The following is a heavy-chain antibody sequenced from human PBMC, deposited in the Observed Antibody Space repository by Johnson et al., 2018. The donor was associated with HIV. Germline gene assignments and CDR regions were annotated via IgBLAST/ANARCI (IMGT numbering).Heavy chain of an antibody. CDR1: GFTFSSYW. Sequence: EQLVESGGGLVHPGGSLRLSCAASGFTFSSYWMSWVRQAPGKGLEWVASLRQDGGEKYYVDSVKGRFTISRDNAKNSLYLQMNSLRAEDTAVYYCTRSQGSGEGAFDIWGQGTMVTVSS. D-gene: IGHD2-21*01. V-gene: IGHV3-7*05. CDR2: LRQDGGEK. J-gene: IGHJ3*02. CDR3: TRSQGSGEGAFDI.